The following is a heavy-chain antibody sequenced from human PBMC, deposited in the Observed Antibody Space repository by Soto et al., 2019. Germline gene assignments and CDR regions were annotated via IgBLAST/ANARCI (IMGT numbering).Heavy chain of an antibody. Sequence: QVQLVQSGAEVKKPGASVKVSCKASGDTFTGDEITWVRQATGQGLEWMGWMNLNGGNTGYAQTFQGRVSMTGSPSISTAYMELSSLRAEDAAVYYCARVPRGSRYFYYLDVWGKGTRVIVSS. CDR1: GDTFTGDE. CDR2: MNLNGGNT. V-gene: IGHV1-8*01. CDR3: ARVPRGSRYFYYLDV. J-gene: IGHJ6*03. D-gene: IGHD3-16*01.